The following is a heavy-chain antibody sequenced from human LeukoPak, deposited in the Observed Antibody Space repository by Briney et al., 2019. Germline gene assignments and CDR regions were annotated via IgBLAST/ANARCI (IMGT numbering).Heavy chain of an antibody. CDR2: INPNSGGT. V-gene: IGHV1-2*06. CDR1: GYTFTGNY. Sequence: ASVKVSCKASGYTFTGNYMHWVRQAPGQGLEWMGRINPNSGGTNYAQKFQGRVTMTRDTSISTAYMELSRLRSDDTAVYYCLVVSPSSVSYFDYWGQGTLVTVSS. D-gene: IGHD3-10*01. CDR3: LVVSPSSVSYFDY. J-gene: IGHJ4*02.